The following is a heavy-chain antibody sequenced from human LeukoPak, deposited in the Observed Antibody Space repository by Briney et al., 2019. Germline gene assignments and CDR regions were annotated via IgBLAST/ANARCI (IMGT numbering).Heavy chain of an antibody. CDR1: GFTFSSYW. V-gene: IGHV3-7*03. J-gene: IGHJ4*02. CDR2: INHNGNVN. CDR3: ARDHPFGYFDY. D-gene: IGHD3-16*01. Sequence: GGSLRLSCAASGFTFSSYWMNWARQAPGKGLEWVASINHNGNVNYYVDSVKGRFTISRDNAKNSLYLQMNSLRAEDTAVYYCARDHPFGYFDYWGQGTLVTVSS.